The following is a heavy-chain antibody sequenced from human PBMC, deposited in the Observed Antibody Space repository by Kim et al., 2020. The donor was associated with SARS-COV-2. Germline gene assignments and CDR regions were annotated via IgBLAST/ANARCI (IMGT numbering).Heavy chain of an antibody. CDR2: MNPNSGNT. V-gene: IGHV1-8*01. D-gene: IGHD3-10*01. J-gene: IGHJ6*02. CDR1: GYTFTSYD. Sequence: ASVKVSCKASGYTFTSYDINWVRQATGQGLEWMGWMNPNSGNTGYAQKFQGRVTMTRNTSISTAYMELSSLRSEDTAVYYCARKRAMVRGVKADYGMDVWGQGTTVTVSS. CDR3: ARKRAMVRGVKADYGMDV.